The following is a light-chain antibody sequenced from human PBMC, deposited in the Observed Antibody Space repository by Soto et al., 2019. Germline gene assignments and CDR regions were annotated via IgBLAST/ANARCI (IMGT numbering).Light chain of an antibody. Sequence: QPVLTQSPSASASLGASITLTCTLTSGHNSYGIAWHQQQPEKAPRYLMKLNSDGSHTKGGGIPDRFSGSSSGAERHLTSSSRQSEDGDDYYCQSWGTGIQVFGGGTKVTVL. CDR2: LNSDGSH. V-gene: IGLV4-69*01. CDR1: SGHNSYG. J-gene: IGLJ2*01. CDR3: QSWGTGIQV.